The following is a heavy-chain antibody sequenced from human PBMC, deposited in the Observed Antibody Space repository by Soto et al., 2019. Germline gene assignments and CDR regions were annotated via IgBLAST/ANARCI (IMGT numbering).Heavy chain of an antibody. D-gene: IGHD3-16*01. J-gene: IGHJ5*02. CDR2: INYSEDT. CDR1: RGALSGYS. V-gene: IGHV4-34*01. CDR3: ARDHDYVLGSHRNWLGL. Sequence: SETLSLTCAVYRGALSGYSWNWIRQPPGKGLEWIGEINYSEDTNPTYNPSLKSRVTISADRTNNQLFLRLTSVTAADTAIYYCARDHDYVLGSHRNWLGLWGQGTAVTVSS.